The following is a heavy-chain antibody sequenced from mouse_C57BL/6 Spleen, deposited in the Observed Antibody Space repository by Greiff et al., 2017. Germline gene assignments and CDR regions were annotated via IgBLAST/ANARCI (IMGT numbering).Heavy chain of an antibody. V-gene: IGHV1-64*01. D-gene: IGHD1-1*01. J-gene: IGHJ2*01. CDR3: ARVTTGVGFDY. Sequence: VQLQQPGAELVKPGASVKLSCKASGYTFTSYWMHWVKQRPGQGLEWIGMIHPNSGSTNYNEKFKSKATLTVEKSSSTAYMQLSSLTSEDSAVYYGARVTTGVGFDYWGQGTTLTVSS. CDR2: IHPNSGST. CDR1: GYTFTSYW.